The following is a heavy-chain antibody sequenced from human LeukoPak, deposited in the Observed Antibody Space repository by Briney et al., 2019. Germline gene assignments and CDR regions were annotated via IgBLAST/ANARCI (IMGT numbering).Heavy chain of an antibody. CDR3: ARDEVAGTYYFDN. V-gene: IGHV1-46*01. CDR2: INPGGGST. D-gene: IGHD6-19*01. Sequence: GASVKVSFKASVYTFTNHYMHWVRQAPGQGLEWMGIINPGGGSTSYPQKFQGRVTMTRDTSTSTVYMELSSLRSEDTAFYFCARDEVAGTYYFDNWGQGTLVTVSS. J-gene: IGHJ4*02. CDR1: VYTFTNHY.